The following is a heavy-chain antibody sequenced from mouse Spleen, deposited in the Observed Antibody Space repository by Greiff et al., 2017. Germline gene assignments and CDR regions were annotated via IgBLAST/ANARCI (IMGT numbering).Heavy chain of an antibody. Sequence: VQLQQSGPELVKPGASVKIPCKASGYTFTDYNMDWVKQSHGKSLEWIGDINPNNGGTIYNQKFKGKATLTVDKSSSTAYMELRSLTSEDTAVYYCARAGGYYYGSSSWFAYWGQGTLVTVSA. V-gene: IGHV1-18*01. CDR2: INPNNGGT. J-gene: IGHJ3*01. D-gene: IGHD1-1*01. CDR1: GYTFTDYN. CDR3: ARAGGYYYGSSSWFAY.